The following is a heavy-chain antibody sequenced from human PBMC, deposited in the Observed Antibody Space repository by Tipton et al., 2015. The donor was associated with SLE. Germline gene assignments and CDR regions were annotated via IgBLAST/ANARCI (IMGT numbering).Heavy chain of an antibody. CDR3: ARDNDYYDSSGLGY. D-gene: IGHD3-22*01. Sequence: SLRLSCVASGFTSSAYELNWVRQSPGKGLEWLAYINGNGGALFYADSVKGRFTVSRDNAKNSLYLQMNSLRAEDTAVYYCARDNDYYDSSGLGYWGQGTLVTVSS. CDR2: INGNGGAL. J-gene: IGHJ4*02. CDR1: GFTSSAYE. V-gene: IGHV3-48*03.